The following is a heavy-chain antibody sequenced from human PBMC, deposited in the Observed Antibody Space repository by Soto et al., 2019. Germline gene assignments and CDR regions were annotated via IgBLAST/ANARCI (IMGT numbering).Heavy chain of an antibody. CDR1: GFTFSDYY. V-gene: IGHV3-11*06. J-gene: IGHJ6*02. CDR2: ISSSSSYT. Sequence: GGSLRLSCAASGFTFSDYYMSWIRQAPGKGLEWVSYISSSSSYTNYADSVKGRFTISRDNAKNSLYLQMNSLRAEDTAVYYCARDEYSSSSEGHYYYGMDVWGQGTTVTVSS. D-gene: IGHD6-6*01. CDR3: ARDEYSSSSEGHYYYGMDV.